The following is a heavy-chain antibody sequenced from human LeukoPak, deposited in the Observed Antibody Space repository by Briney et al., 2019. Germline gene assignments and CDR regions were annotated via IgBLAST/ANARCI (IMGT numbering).Heavy chain of an antibody. Sequence: SQTLSLTCTVSGGSISSGGYYWSWIRQPPGKGLEWIGYIYHSGSTYYNPSLKSRVTISVDRSKNQFSLKLSSVTAADTAVYYCARGPMIQKAFDIWGQGTMVTVSS. CDR3: ARGPMIQKAFDI. D-gene: IGHD3-22*01. CDR2: IYHSGST. J-gene: IGHJ3*02. V-gene: IGHV4-30-2*01. CDR1: GGSISSGGYY.